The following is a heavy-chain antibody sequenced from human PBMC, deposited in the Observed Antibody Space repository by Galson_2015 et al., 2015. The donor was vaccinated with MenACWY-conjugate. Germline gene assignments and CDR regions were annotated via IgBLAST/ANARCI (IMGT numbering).Heavy chain of an antibody. CDR1: GFTFSNFW. CDR2: IKQDESKK. D-gene: IGHD3-10*01. Sequence: SLRLSCAASGFTFSNFWMSWVRQALGKGLEWVASIKQDESKKYLVDSVKGRFTISRDNAENSLFLQMNSLRAEDTAVYYCSRERWVRGVFFDQWGQGTLVTVSS. CDR3: SRERWVRGVFFDQ. J-gene: IGHJ4*02. V-gene: IGHV3-7*01.